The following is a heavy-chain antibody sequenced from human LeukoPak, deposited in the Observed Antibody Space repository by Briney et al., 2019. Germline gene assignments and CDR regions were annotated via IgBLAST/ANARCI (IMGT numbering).Heavy chain of an antibody. CDR3: ARAPPGASRHMGIDY. V-gene: IGHV1-69*01. Sequence: SVKVSCKASGGTFSSYAISWVRQAPGQGLEWMGGIIPIFGTANYAEKCQGRVTITADESTSTAYMELSSLRSEDTAVYYWARAPPGASRHMGIDYWGQGTLVTVSS. CDR2: IIPIFGTA. D-gene: IGHD3-10*01. J-gene: IGHJ4*02. CDR1: GGTFSSYA.